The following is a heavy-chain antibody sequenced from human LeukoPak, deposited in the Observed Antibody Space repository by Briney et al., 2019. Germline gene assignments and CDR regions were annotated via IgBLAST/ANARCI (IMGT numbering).Heavy chain of an antibody. D-gene: IGHD1-26*01. CDR3: ARGGSYYGDY. CDR2: FDPEDGET. Sequence: GASVKVSYKVSGYTLTELSMHWVRQAPGKGLEWMGGFDPEDGETIYAQKFQGRVTMATDTSISTAYMDLSRLRSDDTAVYYCARGGSYYGDYWGQGTLVTVSS. J-gene: IGHJ4*02. CDR1: GYTLTELS. V-gene: IGHV1-24*01.